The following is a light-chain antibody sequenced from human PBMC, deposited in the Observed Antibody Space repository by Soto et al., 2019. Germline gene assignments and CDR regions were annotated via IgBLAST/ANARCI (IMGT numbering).Light chain of an antibody. V-gene: IGKV3-15*01. J-gene: IGKJ2*01. CDR3: QKYNNLPPYT. CDR1: QSVSSN. Sequence: EIVMTQSPATLSVSPGERATLSCSASQSVSSNLAWYQQKPGQAPRLLIYGASTRATGIPARFSGSGSGTEFTLTISSLQSEDFAVYYCQKYNNLPPYTFGQGTKLEIK. CDR2: GAS.